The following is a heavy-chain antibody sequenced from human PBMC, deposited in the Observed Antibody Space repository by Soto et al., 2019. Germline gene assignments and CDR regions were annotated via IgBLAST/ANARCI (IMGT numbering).Heavy chain of an antibody. CDR3: ARAGYYGSGSFIRNYYYYYGMDV. D-gene: IGHD3-10*01. Sequence: SETLSLTCTVSGGSISNYYWSWIRQPPGKGLEWIGYTYYIGSTNYNPSLKSRVTISVDTSKNQFSLILSSVTAADTAVYYCARAGYYGSGSFIRNYYYYYGMDVWGQGTTVTVSS. V-gene: IGHV4-59*01. CDR2: TYYIGST. CDR1: GGSISNYY. J-gene: IGHJ6*02.